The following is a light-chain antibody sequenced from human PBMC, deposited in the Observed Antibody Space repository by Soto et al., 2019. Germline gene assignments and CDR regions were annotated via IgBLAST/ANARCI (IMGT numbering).Light chain of an antibody. V-gene: IGKV3-20*01. CDR1: QSVYNSY. CDR3: QQYRSYWT. CDR2: GAS. J-gene: IGKJ1*01. Sequence: EIVLTQSPGSLSLSPGERATLSCRASQSVYNSYIACYQHSPGQAPRVLIYGASSRASGTPERFSGSGSGTGFTLTISSLQTDDSSTYYCQQYRSYWTFGQGTKVDIK.